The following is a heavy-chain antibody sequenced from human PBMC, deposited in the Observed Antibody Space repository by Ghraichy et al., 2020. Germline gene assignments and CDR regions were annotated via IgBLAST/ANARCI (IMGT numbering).Heavy chain of an antibody. CDR2: IDTAGDT. V-gene: IGHV3-13*01. CDR3: ARGDTGGYYNYYGMDV. D-gene: IGHD2-8*02. CDR1: GFTFSSYD. Sequence: GGSLRLSCAASGFTFSSYDMHWVRQATGKGLEWVSAIDTAGDTYYPGSVKGRFTISRENAKNSLYLQMNNLRAGDTAVYYCARGDTGGYYNYYGMDVWGQGTTVTVSS. J-gene: IGHJ6*02.